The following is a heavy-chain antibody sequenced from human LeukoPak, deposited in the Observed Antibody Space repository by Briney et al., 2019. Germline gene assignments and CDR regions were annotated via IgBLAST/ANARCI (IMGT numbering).Heavy chain of an antibody. CDR1: GFTFSSYE. CDR3: VRESEYYFDHSASFDY. V-gene: IGHV3-48*03. D-gene: IGHD3-22*01. Sequence: GGSLRLSCAASGFTFSSYEMNWVRQAPGKGLEWVSYISSSGSTIYYADSVKGRSTISRDNSKNTLYLQMNSLRAEDTAVYYCVRESEYYFDHSASFDYWGQGTLVTVSS. J-gene: IGHJ4*02. CDR2: ISSSGSTI.